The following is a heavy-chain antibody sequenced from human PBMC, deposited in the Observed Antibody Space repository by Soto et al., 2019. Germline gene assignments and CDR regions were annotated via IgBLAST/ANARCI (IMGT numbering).Heavy chain of an antibody. D-gene: IGHD5-12*01. V-gene: IGHV3-30*18. CDR1: GFTFSNYD. CDR3: AKGLGATGGYDFILGS. CDR2: VAYDGDKK. Sequence: QVQVVESGGGVVQPGKSLRLSCAASGFTFSNYDMHWARQARGKGLEWVAVVAYDGDKKYYADSVKGRFTISRDNSKKMVYLQMNSLTAEDTAVYYCAKGLGATGGYDFILGSWGQGTLVTVSS. J-gene: IGHJ5*02.